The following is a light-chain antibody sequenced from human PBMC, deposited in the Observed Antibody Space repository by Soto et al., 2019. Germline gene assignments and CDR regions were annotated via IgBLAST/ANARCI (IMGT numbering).Light chain of an antibody. CDR1: TFNIGIND. CDR2: RNS. V-gene: IGLV1-47*01. Sequence: QSVLTQPPSASGTPGQRVTISCSGGTFNIGINDVYWYQQLPGTAPKLLIYRNSRRPSGVPDRFSGSRSGTSASLAISGLRSEDEADYYCGGWDDSLSGPVFGGGTKLTVL. CDR3: GGWDDSLSGPV. J-gene: IGLJ2*01.